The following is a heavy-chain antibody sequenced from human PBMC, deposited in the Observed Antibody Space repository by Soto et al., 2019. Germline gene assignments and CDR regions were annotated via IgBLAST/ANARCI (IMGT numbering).Heavy chain of an antibody. CDR3: AGTTSLQWYYMDV. Sequence: SQTLSLTFVISGDSVSSNSAAWNWIRQSLSRGLEWLGRAYYRSRWYNDYAVSVKSRITVNPDTSKNQFSLHLNSVTPEDTAVYYCAGTTSLQWYYMDVWGKGTTVTVSS. CDR1: GDSVSSNSAA. V-gene: IGHV6-1*01. CDR2: AYYRSRWYN. D-gene: IGHD1-7*01. J-gene: IGHJ6*03.